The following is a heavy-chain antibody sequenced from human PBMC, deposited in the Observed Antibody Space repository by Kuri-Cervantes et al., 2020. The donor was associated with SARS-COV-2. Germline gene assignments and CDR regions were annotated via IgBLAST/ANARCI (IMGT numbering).Heavy chain of an antibody. Sequence: SETLSLTCTVSGGSISSGSYYWSWIRQPAGKGLEWIGRIYTSGSTNYNPSLKSRVTISVDTSKNQFSLKLSSVTAADTAVYYCSTVARGAIVATIREGFDYWGQGTLVTDSS. J-gene: IGHJ4*02. V-gene: IGHV4-61*02. D-gene: IGHD5-12*01. CDR3: STVARGAIVATIREGFDY. CDR2: IYTSGST. CDR1: GGSISSGSYY.